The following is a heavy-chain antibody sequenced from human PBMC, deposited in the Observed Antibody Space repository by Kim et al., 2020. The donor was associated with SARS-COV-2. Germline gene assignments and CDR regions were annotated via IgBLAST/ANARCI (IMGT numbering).Heavy chain of an antibody. CDR3: ARGEQWLVPYFQH. Sequence: YAQKFQGRVTMTRDTSTSTVYMELSSLRSEDTAVYYCARGEQWLVPYFQHWGQGTLVTVSS. D-gene: IGHD6-19*01. V-gene: IGHV1-46*01. J-gene: IGHJ1*01.